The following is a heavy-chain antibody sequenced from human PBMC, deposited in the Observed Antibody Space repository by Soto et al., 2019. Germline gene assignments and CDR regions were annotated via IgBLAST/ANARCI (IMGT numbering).Heavy chain of an antibody. D-gene: IGHD3-22*01. Sequence: VKVSCKVSGYTLTELSMHWVRQAPGKGLEWMGGFDPEDGETIYAQKFQDRVTMTEDTSTDTAYMELSSLRSEDTAVYYCATFLFYDRRANQNYWGQGTLVNVAS. J-gene: IGHJ4*02. CDR3: ATFLFYDRRANQNY. V-gene: IGHV1-24*01. CDR1: GYTLTELS. CDR2: FDPEDGET.